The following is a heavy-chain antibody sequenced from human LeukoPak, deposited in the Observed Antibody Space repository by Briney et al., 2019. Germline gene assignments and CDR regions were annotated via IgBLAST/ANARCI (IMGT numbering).Heavy chain of an antibody. J-gene: IGHJ6*02. Sequence: ASVKVSCKASGYTFTSYDINWVRQATGQGLEWMGWMNPNSGNTGYAQKFQGRVTMTRNTSISTAYMELRSLRSDDTAVYYCARGDSGSYFPPYYCYYGMDVWGQGTTVTVSS. D-gene: IGHD1-26*01. CDR3: ARGDSGSYFPPYYCYYGMDV. CDR2: MNPNSGNT. V-gene: IGHV1-8*01. CDR1: GYTFTSYD.